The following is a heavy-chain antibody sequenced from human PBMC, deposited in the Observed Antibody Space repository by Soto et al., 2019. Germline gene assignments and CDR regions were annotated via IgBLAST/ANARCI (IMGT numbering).Heavy chain of an antibody. J-gene: IGHJ4*02. Sequence: EVQLVESGGGLVQPGGSLRLSCAASGFTFSNYWMSWVRQAPGKGLEWVANIKQDGSERYYVDSVKGRFTISRDNAKNSLYLQMNSLRAEDTAVYYCARDWYSGSWVDYFDYWGQGTLVTVSS. D-gene: IGHD1-26*01. CDR1: GFTFSNYW. CDR3: ARDWYSGSWVDYFDY. V-gene: IGHV3-7*04. CDR2: IKQDGSER.